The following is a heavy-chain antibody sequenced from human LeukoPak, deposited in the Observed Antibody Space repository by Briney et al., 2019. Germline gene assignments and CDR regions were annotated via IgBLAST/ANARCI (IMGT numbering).Heavy chain of an antibody. CDR2: IYHSGST. V-gene: IGHV4-30-2*01. Sequence: PSQTLSLTCTVSGVSISSGGYYWSWIRQPPGKGLEWIGYIYHSGSTYYNPSLKSRVTISVDRSKNQFSLKLSSVTAADTAVYYCARHGRTARGYCSGGSCWFDPWGQGTLVTVSS. CDR3: ARHGRTARGYCSGGSCWFDP. D-gene: IGHD2-15*01. J-gene: IGHJ5*02. CDR1: GVSISSGGYY.